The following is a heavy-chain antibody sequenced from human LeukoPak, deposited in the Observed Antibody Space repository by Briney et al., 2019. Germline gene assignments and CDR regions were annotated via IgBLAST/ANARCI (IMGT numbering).Heavy chain of an antibody. CDR3: ARVDTLMTTLLFDY. J-gene: IGHJ4*02. V-gene: IGHV3-23*01. D-gene: IGHD4-17*01. Sequence: GGSLRLSCLTSGFTLSTNAMSWVRQAPGKGLEWISGISGSGASTYYADSVKGRFTISRDNSKNTLYLQMNSLRAEDTAVYYCARVDTLMTTLLFDYWGQGTLVTVSS. CDR1: GFTLSTNA. CDR2: ISGSGAST.